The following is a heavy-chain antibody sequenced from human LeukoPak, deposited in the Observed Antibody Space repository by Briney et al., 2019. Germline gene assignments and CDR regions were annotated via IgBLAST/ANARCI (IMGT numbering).Heavy chain of an antibody. D-gene: IGHD3-10*01. V-gene: IGHV4-39*07. CDR3: ASQPYYYGSGSYYHVSY. Sequence: SETLSLTCNVSGVSISSSSYYWGWIRQPPGKGLEWIGEINHSGSTNYNPSLKSRVTISVDTSKNQFSLKLSSVTAADTAVYYCASQPYYYGSGSYYHVSYWGQGTLVTVSS. CDR2: INHSGST. J-gene: IGHJ4*02. CDR1: GVSISSSSYY.